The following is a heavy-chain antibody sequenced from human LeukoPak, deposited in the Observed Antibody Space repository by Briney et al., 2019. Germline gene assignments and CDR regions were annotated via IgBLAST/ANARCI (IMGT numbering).Heavy chain of an antibody. CDR2: IYYSGST. D-gene: IGHD3-10*01. CDR3: ARDKGKITMVRGVQYYYYYMDV. V-gene: IGHV4-59*01. Sequence: SETLSLTCTVSGGSISSYYWSWIRQPPGKGLEWIGYIYYSGSTNYNPSLKSRVTISVDTSKNQFSLKLSSVTAADTAVYYCARDKGKITMVRGVQYYYYYMDVWGKGTTVTISS. J-gene: IGHJ6*03. CDR1: GGSISSYY.